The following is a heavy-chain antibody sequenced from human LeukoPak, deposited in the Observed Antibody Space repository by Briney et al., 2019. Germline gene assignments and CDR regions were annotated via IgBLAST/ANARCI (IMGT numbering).Heavy chain of an antibody. J-gene: IGHJ4*02. D-gene: IGHD6-6*01. CDR3: ARSDLSSSYFDY. CDR1: GFTFNNYA. CDR2: ISYDGSNK. Sequence: GGSLRLSCAASGFTFNNYAMHWVRQAPGKGLEWVAVISYDGSNKYYADSLKGRLTSSRDNSKNTLYLQLNSLRAEDTAVYYCARSDLSSSYFDYWGQGTLVTVSS. V-gene: IGHV3-30*04.